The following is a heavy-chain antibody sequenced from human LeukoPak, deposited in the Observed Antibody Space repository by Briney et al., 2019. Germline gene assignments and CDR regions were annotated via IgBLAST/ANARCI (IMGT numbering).Heavy chain of an antibody. Sequence: KPSETLSLTCTVSGYSISSGYYWGWIRQPPGKGLEWIGSIYHSGSTYYNPSLKSRVTISVDTSKNQFSLKLSSVTAADTAVYYCARVRGSYYFDYWGQGTLVTVSS. CDR1: GYSISSGYY. V-gene: IGHV4-38-2*02. CDR2: IYHSGST. D-gene: IGHD1-26*01. CDR3: ARVRGSYYFDY. J-gene: IGHJ4*02.